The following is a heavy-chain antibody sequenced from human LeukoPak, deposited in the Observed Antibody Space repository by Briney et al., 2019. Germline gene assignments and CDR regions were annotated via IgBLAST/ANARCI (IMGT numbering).Heavy chain of an antibody. CDR1: GGSFSGYY. Sequence: SETLSLTCAVYGGSFSGYYWSWIRQPPGKGLEWIGEINHSGSTNYNPSLKSRVTISVDTSKNQFSLKLSSVTAADTAVYYCARGRNIVVVPAAPKRYFDYWGQGTPVTVSS. CDR3: ARGRNIVVVPAAPKRYFDY. D-gene: IGHD2-2*01. V-gene: IGHV4-34*01. J-gene: IGHJ4*02. CDR2: INHSGST.